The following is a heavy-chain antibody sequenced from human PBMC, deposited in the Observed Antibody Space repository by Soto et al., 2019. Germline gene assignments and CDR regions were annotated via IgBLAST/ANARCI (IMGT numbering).Heavy chain of an antibody. Sequence: QVQLVQSGAEVKKPGSSAKVSCKASGGTFSNYGVSWVRQAPGQGLEWMGSILPIFGTANYAEKFQGKVTITADESMTTVYLELRSLRSEDTAIYSCARDFRVGGHLSPFDSWGQGTLVTVSS. CDR3: ARDFRVGGHLSPFDS. CDR2: ILPIFGTA. D-gene: IGHD3-16*01. V-gene: IGHV1-69*01. CDR1: GGTFSNYG. J-gene: IGHJ4*02.